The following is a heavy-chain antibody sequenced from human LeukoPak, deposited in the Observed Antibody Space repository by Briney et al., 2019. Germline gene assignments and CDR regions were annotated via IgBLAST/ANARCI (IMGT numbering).Heavy chain of an antibody. CDR2: IYYSGST. CDR3: ATTTLNYYGSGSYYSDAFDI. D-gene: IGHD3-10*01. V-gene: IGHV4-59*08. J-gene: IGHJ3*02. CDR1: GGSISSYY. Sequence: SPSETLSLTCTVSGGSISSYYWSWLRQPPGKGLEWIGYIYYSGSTNYNPSLKSRVTISVDTSKNQFSLKLSSVTAADTAVYYCATTTLNYYGSGSYYSDAFDIWGQGTMVTVSS.